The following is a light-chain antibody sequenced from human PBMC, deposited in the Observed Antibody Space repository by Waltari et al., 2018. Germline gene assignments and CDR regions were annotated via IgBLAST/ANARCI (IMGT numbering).Light chain of an antibody. Sequence: DIKMTQSPSSVSASVGDRVTITCRASQGISRWLAWYQQKPGKAPKLLIYAASSLQSGVPSRFSGSGSGTDFTLTINSLQPEDFATYYCQQANIFPWTFGQGTKVEIK. CDR1: QGISRW. V-gene: IGKV1-12*02. CDR3: QQANIFPWT. J-gene: IGKJ1*01. CDR2: AAS.